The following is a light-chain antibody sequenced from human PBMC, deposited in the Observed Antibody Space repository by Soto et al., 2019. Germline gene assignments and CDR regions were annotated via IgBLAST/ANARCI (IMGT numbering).Light chain of an antibody. CDR2: HNN. V-gene: IGLV1-44*01. CDR3: AVWDATLKAVV. Sequence: QAVVTQPPSASGTPGQRVTISCSGSSSNVGSNTVDWYQLLPGTAPKLLIYHNNQRPSGVPDRLSGSKSGTSASLAISGLQSEDEADYYCAVWDATLKAVVFGGGTKVTV. J-gene: IGLJ2*01. CDR1: SSNVGSNT.